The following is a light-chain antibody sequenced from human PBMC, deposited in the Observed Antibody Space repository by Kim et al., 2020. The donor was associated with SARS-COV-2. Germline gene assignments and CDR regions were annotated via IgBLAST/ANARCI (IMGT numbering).Light chain of an antibody. CDR2: ETS. CDR3: QQTYSTPCT. CDR1: QSISNY. Sequence: SASVGDRVNITCRASQSISNYLNWYQQKPGKAPKLLIYETSSLHSGVPSRFSGSESGTDFTLTISSLQPEDFATYYCQQTYSTPCTFGQGTKLEI. V-gene: IGKV1-39*01. J-gene: IGKJ2*02.